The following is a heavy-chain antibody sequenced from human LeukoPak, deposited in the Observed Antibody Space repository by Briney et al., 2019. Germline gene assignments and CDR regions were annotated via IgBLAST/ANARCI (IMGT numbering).Heavy chain of an antibody. J-gene: IGHJ6*02. D-gene: IGHD4-23*01. Sequence: PGGSLRLSCAASGFTFSSYAMHWVRQAPGKGLEYVSAISSNGGSTYYANSVKGRFTISRDNSENTLYLQMNSLRAEDTAVYYCAKDLVSGRNPVLRNWYYGMDVWGQGTTVTVSS. CDR2: ISSNGGST. V-gene: IGHV3-64*01. CDR1: GFTFSSYA. CDR3: AKDLVSGRNPVLRNWYYGMDV.